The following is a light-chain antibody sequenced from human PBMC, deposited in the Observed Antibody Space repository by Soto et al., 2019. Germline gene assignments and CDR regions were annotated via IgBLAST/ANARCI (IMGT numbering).Light chain of an antibody. V-gene: IGKV3-11*01. CDR2: DAY. CDR1: QSFRGL. J-gene: IGKJ1*01. CDR3: QQYLITPWT. Sequence: EVVLTQSPVTLSLSPGERATLSCRASQSFRGLLAWYQQKPGQAPRLLIYDAYNRATGIPPRFSGSGSGTDFTLTIGRLEPEDFAVYYCQQYLITPWTFGQGTKVDI.